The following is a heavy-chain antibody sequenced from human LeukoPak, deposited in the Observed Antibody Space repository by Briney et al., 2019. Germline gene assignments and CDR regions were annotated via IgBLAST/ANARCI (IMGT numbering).Heavy chain of an antibody. CDR2: IKEDGGVK. CDR3: ARIGYSSSSFDY. V-gene: IGHV3-7*01. J-gene: IGHJ4*02. D-gene: IGHD6-6*01. CDR1: GFTFSNYW. Sequence: GGSLRLPCAASGFTFSNYWMSWVRQAPGKGLEWVANIKEDGGVKYYVDSVKGRFTISRDNAKNSVYLQMNSLRAEDTAVYYCARIGYSSSSFDYWGQGILVTVSS.